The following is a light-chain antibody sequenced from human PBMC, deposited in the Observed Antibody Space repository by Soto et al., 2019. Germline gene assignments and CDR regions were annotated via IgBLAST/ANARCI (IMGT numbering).Light chain of an antibody. Sequence: EIVMTQSPATLSLSPGERATLSFRASQRVSSNLAWYQQKPGQAPRLLIYGASTRATGIPARFSGSGSGTEFTLTISSLQSEDFAVYYCQQYNNWWTFGQGTKVDI. CDR1: QRVSSN. CDR2: GAS. J-gene: IGKJ1*01. CDR3: QQYNNWWT. V-gene: IGKV3-15*01.